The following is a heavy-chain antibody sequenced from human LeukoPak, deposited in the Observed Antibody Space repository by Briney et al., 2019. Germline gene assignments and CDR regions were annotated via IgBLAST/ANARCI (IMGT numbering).Heavy chain of an antibody. CDR1: GGSISSGSYY. J-gene: IGHJ4*02. D-gene: IGHD1-26*01. V-gene: IGHV4-61*02. Sequence: SETLSLTCTVSGGSISSGSYYWRWIRQPAGKGLEWIGRIYTSGSTNYNPSLKSRVTISVDTSKNQFSPKLSSVTAADTAVYYCARAPEEWELSYFDYWGQGTLVTVSS. CDR2: IYTSGST. CDR3: ARAPEEWELSYFDY.